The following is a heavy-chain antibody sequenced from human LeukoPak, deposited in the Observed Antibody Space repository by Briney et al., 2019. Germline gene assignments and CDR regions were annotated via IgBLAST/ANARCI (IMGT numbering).Heavy chain of an antibody. Sequence: ASVKVSCKASGYTFTSYYMHWVRQAPGQGLEWMGIINPSGGSTSHAQKFQGRVTITRDTSTSTVYMELSSLRSEDTAVYYCAREEAAGQYYYYYYYMDVWGKGTTVTVSS. CDR1: GYTFTSYY. D-gene: IGHD6-13*01. V-gene: IGHV1-46*01. CDR3: AREEAAGQYYYYYYYMDV. J-gene: IGHJ6*03. CDR2: INPSGGST.